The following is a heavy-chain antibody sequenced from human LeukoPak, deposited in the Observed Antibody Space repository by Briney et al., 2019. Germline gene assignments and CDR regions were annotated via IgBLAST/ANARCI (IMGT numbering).Heavy chain of an antibody. CDR1: GGSISSSSYY. J-gene: IGHJ4*02. V-gene: IGHV4-39*01. D-gene: IGHD3-16*02. Sequence: SETLSLTCTVSGGSISSSSYYWGWLRQPPGKGLEWIGSIYNSGTTYYNPSLKSRVTISGDTSKNQFSLKLSSVTAADTAVYYCARRGLSQTFDYWGQGTLVTVSS. CDR3: ARRGLSQTFDY. CDR2: IYNSGTT.